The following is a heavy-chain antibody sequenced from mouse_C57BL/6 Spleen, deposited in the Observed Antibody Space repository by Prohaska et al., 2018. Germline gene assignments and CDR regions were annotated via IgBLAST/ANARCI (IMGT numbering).Heavy chain of an antibody. CDR3: TRSNYYGRSPSYFDV. D-gene: IGHD1-1*01. V-gene: IGHV1-26*01. CDR2: INPNNGGT. Sequence: HGKSLEWIGDINPNNGGTSYNQKFKGKATLTVDKSSSTAYMELRSLTSEDSAVYYCTRSNYYGRSPSYFDVWGTGTTVTVSS. J-gene: IGHJ1*03.